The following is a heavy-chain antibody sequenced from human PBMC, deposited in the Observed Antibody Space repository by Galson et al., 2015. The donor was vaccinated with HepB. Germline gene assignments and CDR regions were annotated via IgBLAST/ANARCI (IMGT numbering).Heavy chain of an antibody. V-gene: IGHV1-69*13. Sequence: SVKVSCKASGGTFSSSAISWVRQAPGQGLEWMGGIIPIFGAPNYAQKFQGRVTITADESTSTAYMELSSLRSEDTAVYYCAREVAATGVTRYYYGMDVWGQGTTVTVSS. J-gene: IGHJ6*02. CDR3: AREVAATGVTRYYYGMDV. CDR1: GGTFSSSA. D-gene: IGHD7-27*01. CDR2: IIPIFGAP.